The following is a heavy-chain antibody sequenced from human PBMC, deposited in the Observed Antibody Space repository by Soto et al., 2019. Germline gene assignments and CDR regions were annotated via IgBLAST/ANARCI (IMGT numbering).Heavy chain of an antibody. V-gene: IGHV2-5*02. CDR2: IYWDDDT. CDR1: GFSLTTRGVG. D-gene: IGHD4-17*01. CDR3: AHRTTTVTWWFDP. J-gene: IGHJ5*02. Sequence: QITLKESGPTLVKPTQTLTLNCTFSGFSLTTRGVGVGWIRQPPGKPLEWLALIYWDDDTRYSPSLKSRLAITKDTSKNQVVLTMSNIDPADTGTYFCAHRTTTVTWWFDPWGQGTLVTVSS.